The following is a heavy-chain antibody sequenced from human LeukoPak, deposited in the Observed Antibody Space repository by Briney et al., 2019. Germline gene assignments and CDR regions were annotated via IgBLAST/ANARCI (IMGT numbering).Heavy chain of an antibody. CDR1: GYTFTICG. J-gene: IGHJ6*03. CDR3: ARGYQSALEYYYMDV. Sequence: ASVKVSCKASGYTFTICGISWVRQAPGQGLEWMGWISAYNGNTNYAQKLQGRVTMTTDTSTSIAYKELRSLRSDYTAVYYCARGYQSALEYYYMDVWGKGTTVTVSS. D-gene: IGHD2-2*01. V-gene: IGHV1-18*01. CDR2: ISAYNGNT.